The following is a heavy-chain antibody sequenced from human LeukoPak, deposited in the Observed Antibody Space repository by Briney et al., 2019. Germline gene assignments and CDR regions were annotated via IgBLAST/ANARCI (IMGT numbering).Heavy chain of an antibody. V-gene: IGHV1-46*01. CDR2: INPSGGST. CDR3: AREGAIVGASRDFDY. J-gene: IGHJ4*02. D-gene: IGHD1-26*01. Sequence: ASVKVSCKASGYTFTSDYMHWVRQAPGQGLEWMGIINPSGGSTSYAQKFQGRVTMTRDTSTSTVYMELSSLRSEDTAVYCCAREGAIVGASRDFDYWGQGTLVTVSS. CDR1: GYTFTSDY.